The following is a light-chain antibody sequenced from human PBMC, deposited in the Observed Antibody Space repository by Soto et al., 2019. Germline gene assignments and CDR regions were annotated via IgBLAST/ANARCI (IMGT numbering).Light chain of an antibody. J-gene: IGLJ2*01. CDR1: RSNIGNNY. CDR2: DNN. Sequence: QSVLTQPPPVSAAPGQKVTISCSGSRSNIGNNYVSWYQQLPGTAPKLLIYDNNERPSGIPDRFSGSKSGTSATLGITGLQTGDEADYYCGTWDSSLSAGVLGGGTKLTVL. CDR3: GTWDSSLSAGV. V-gene: IGLV1-51*01.